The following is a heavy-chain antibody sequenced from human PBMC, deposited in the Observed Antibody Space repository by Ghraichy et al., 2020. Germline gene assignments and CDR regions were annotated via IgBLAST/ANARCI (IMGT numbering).Heavy chain of an antibody. J-gene: IGHJ4*02. CDR3: ARAVRYNWNEVGVDY. CDR1: GYTFTSYY. CDR2: INPSAGST. V-gene: IGHV1-46*03. Sequence: ASVKVSCKASGYTFTSYYMHWVRQAPGQGLEWMGIINPSAGSTSYAQKFQGRVTMTRDTSTSTVYMELSSLRSEDTAVYYCARAVRYNWNEVGVDYWGQGTLVTVSS. D-gene: IGHD1-1*01.